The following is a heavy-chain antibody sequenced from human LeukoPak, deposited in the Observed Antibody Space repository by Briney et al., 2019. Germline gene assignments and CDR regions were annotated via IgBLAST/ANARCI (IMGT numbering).Heavy chain of an antibody. CDR3: ARARYPFDI. CDR1: GGSISSYY. J-gene: IGHJ3*02. Sequence: ETLSLTCTVSGGSISSYYGSWIRQPAGKGLGWIGRIYTSGSTNYNPSRKSRVTMSVDTSKNQFSLKLRLVTAAAPGVNYCARARYPFDIWGQGKMVTVSS. V-gene: IGHV4-4*07. CDR2: IYTSGST. D-gene: IGHD2-2*01.